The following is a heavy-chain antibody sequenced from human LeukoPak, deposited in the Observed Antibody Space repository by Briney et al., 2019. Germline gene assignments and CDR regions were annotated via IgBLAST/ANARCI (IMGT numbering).Heavy chain of an antibody. CDR1: GYTLTELS. D-gene: IGHD1-14*01. J-gene: IGHJ6*02. Sequence: ASVKVSCKVSGYTLTELSMHWVRQAPGKGLEWMGGFDPEDGETIYAQKFQGRVTMTEDTSTDTAYMELSSLRSEDTAVYYCATAGTTSYYYGMDVWGQGTTVTVSS. CDR2: FDPEDGET. CDR3: ATAGTTSYYYGMDV. V-gene: IGHV1-24*01.